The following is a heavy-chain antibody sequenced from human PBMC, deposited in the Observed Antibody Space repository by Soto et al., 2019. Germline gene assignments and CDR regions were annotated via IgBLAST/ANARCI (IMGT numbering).Heavy chain of an antibody. CDR3: AKAEGYSYGLFDY. D-gene: IGHD5-18*01. J-gene: IGHJ4*02. Sequence: GGSLRLSCVASGFTFSNYWMHWVRQAPGKGLEWVAVISYDGSNKYYADSVKGRFTIPRDNSKNTLYLQMNSLRAEDTAVYYCAKAEGYSYGLFDYWGQGTLVTVSS. V-gene: IGHV3-30*18. CDR1: GFTFSNYW. CDR2: ISYDGSNK.